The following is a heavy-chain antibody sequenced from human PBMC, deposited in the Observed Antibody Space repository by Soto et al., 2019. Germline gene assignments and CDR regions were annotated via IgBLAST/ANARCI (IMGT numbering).Heavy chain of an antibody. CDR1: GGSFSGYY. V-gene: IGHV4-34*01. CDR3: ARGIVFSGARLLWFGEQLYYFDY. CDR2: INHSGST. J-gene: IGHJ4*02. D-gene: IGHD3-10*01. Sequence: SETLSLTCAVYGGSFSGYYWSWIRQPPGKGLEWIGEINHSGSTNYNPSLKSRVTISVDTSKNQFSLKLSSVTAADTAVYYCARGIVFSGARLLWFGEQLYYFDYWGQGTLVTVSS.